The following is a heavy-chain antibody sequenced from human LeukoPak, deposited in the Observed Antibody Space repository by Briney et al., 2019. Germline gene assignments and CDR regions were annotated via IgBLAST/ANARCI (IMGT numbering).Heavy chain of an antibody. V-gene: IGHV4-4*02. Sequence: SETLSLTCGVSGGSISGTKWWSWVRQPPGQGLEWIGVISLAGQTDYNLSLNCRVPMSLDKSSTHLSLHLTSVTAADTATYFCSRESGPFCPFGYWGQGALVIVSS. J-gene: IGHJ4*02. CDR3: SRESGPFCPFGY. CDR2: ISLAGQT. CDR1: GGSISGTKW. D-gene: IGHD1-26*01.